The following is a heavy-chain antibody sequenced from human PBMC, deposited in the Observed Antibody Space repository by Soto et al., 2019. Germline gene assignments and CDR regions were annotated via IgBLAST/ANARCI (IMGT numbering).Heavy chain of an antibody. J-gene: IGHJ4*02. CDR1: GFTFSSYA. CDR2: ISGSGGRT. Sequence: GGSLRLSFAASGFTFSSYAMSWVRQAPGKGREGVSAISGSGGRTNYEDPVKGRFTISRDNSKNTLYLQMNSLRAEDTAVYYCAKGVATVAATTPDYWGQGTLVTVSS. D-gene: IGHD2-15*01. CDR3: AKGVATVAATTPDY. V-gene: IGHV3-23*01.